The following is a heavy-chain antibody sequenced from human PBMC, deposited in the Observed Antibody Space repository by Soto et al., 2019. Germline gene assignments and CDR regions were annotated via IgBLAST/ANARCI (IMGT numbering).Heavy chain of an antibody. J-gene: IGHJ4*02. CDR3: AREYCTNGVCYTRIDY. CDR2: ISAYNGNT. D-gene: IGHD2-8*01. Sequence: QVQLVQSGAEVKKPGASVKVSCKASGYTFTSYGISWVRQAPGQGLEWMGWISAYNGNTNYAQKLQGRVTITTDTSTSTAYMELRSLRSDDTAVYYCAREYCTNGVCYTRIDYWGQGTLVTVSS. V-gene: IGHV1-18*01. CDR1: GYTFTSYG.